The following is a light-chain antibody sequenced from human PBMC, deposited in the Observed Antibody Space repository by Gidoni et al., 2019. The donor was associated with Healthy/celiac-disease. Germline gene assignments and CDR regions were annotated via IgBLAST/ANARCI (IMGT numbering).Light chain of an antibody. CDR3: QQYGSSPLT. J-gene: IGKJ4*01. CDR1: QSVSSSY. V-gene: IGKV3-20*01. CDR2: GAS. Sequence: ESGLTQSPGTLSLSPGERATLSCRASQSVSSSYLAWYQQKPGQAPRLLIYGASSRATGIPDRFSGSGSGTDFTLTISRLEPEDFAVYSCQQYGSSPLTFGGGTKVEIK.